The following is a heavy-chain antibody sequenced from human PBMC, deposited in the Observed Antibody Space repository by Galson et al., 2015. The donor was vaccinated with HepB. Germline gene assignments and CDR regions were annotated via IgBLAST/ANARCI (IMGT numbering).Heavy chain of an antibody. D-gene: IGHD5-12*01. CDR1: GGSFSGYY. J-gene: IGHJ6*02. Sequence: SETLSLTCAVYGGSFSGYYWSWIRQPPGKGLEWIGEINHSGSTNYNPSLKSRVTISVDTSKNQFSLKLSSVTAADTAVYYCARDEGGYDYNYYYGMDVWGQGTTVTVSS. CDR3: ARDEGGYDYNYYYGMDV. CDR2: INHSGST. V-gene: IGHV4-34*01.